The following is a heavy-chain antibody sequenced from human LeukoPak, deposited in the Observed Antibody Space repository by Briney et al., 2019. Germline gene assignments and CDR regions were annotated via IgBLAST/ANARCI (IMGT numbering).Heavy chain of an antibody. CDR1: GFTFDDYA. D-gene: IGHD4-17*01. V-gene: IGHV3-9*01. CDR3: AKDSGHGDPYYYYGMDV. J-gene: IGHJ6*02. CDR2: ISWNSGSI. Sequence: GRSLRLSCAASGFTFDDYAMHWVRQAPGKGLEWVSGISWNSGSIGYADSVKGRFTISRDNAKNSLYLQMNSLRAEDTALYYCAKDSGHGDPYYYYGMDVWGQGTTVTVSS.